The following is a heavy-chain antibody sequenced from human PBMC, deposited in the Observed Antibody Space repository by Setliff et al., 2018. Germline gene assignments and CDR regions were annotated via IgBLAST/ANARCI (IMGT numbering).Heavy chain of an antibody. CDR3: ARSLSSGSYWNSRPFYSDY. D-gene: IGHD3-10*01. J-gene: IGHJ4*02. Sequence: SETLSLTCTVSGDSILSPTYTWTWIRQLPGKGLEWIGYISRSGSTSYNPSLKRQITISLDTSKNQFSLKLSSVTAADTAVYYCARSLSSGSYWNSRPFYSDYWGQGTLVTVSS. CDR2: ISRSGST. CDR1: GDSILSPTYT. V-gene: IGHV4-31*01.